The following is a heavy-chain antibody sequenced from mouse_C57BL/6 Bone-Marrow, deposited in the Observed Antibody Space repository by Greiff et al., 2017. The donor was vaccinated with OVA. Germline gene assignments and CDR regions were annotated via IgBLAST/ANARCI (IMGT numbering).Heavy chain of an antibody. D-gene: IGHD1-1*01. CDR1: GYTFTDYY. J-gene: IGHJ2*01. V-gene: IGHV1-84*01. CDR2: IYPGSGNT. Sequence: QVQLQQSGPVLVKPGASVKMSCKASGYTFTDYYINWVKQRPGQGLEWIGCIYPGSGNTRYNQKFKGKATLTVDTSSSTAYMQLSSLTSEDSAVYVGARSITTVVAYYFDYWGKGTTLTVSS. CDR3: ARSITTVVAYYFDY.